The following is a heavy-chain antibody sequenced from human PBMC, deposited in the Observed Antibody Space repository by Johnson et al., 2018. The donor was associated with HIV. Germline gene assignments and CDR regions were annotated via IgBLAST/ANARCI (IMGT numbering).Heavy chain of an antibody. V-gene: IGHV3-30*04. D-gene: IGHD3-3*01. CDR3: AKPYYDFWSGYYEYNAFDL. CDR1: GFTFSRYV. Sequence: QVQLVESGGGVVQPGRSLRLSCAASGFTFSRYVMHWVRQVPGKGLEWVAVMSYDGSDKYYADSVKGRFTISRDNSKNTLSLQMNSLRAEDTAVYYCAKPYYDFWSGYYEYNAFDLWGRGTSVTVS. J-gene: IGHJ3*01. CDR2: MSYDGSDK.